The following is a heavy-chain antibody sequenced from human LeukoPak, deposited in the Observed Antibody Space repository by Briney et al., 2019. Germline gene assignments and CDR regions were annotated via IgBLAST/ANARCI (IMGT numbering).Heavy chain of an antibody. V-gene: IGHV6-1*01. CDR2: TYHRSKWYN. D-gene: IGHD1-1*01. CDR1: ADSVSSSTAA. CDR3: ARDSVQLDHSIDY. J-gene: IGHJ4*02. Sequence: SQTLSLTCALSADSVSSSTAAWSSIRQSPSRGLEWLGRTYHRSKWYNDFAVSVKSRITINPDTSENQFSLQLSSVTPEDTALCYAARDSVQLDHSIDYWGQGTLVTVSS.